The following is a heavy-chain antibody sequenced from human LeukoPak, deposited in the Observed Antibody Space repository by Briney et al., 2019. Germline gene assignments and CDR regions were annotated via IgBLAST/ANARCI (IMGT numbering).Heavy chain of an antibody. J-gene: IGHJ6*02. CDR1: GFTFSSYA. CDR3: ARRVAATDYLGMDV. V-gene: IGHV3-64*02. Sequence: GGSLRLSCAASGFTFSSYAMHWVRQAPGKGLEYASAITDNGGATYYAGSVKGRFTISRDNSKNTLYLQMDSLRAEDMGVYYRARRVAATDYLGMDVWGQGTTVTVSS. D-gene: IGHD2-15*01. CDR2: ITDNGGAT.